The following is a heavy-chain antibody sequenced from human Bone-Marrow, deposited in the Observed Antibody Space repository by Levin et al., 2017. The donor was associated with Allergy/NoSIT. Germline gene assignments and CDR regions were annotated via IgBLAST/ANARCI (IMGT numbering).Heavy chain of an antibody. CDR3: ARSSGRTVAAYYFDY. CDR2: IDPTDSYT. CDR1: GYNFTSSW. J-gene: IGHJ4*02. D-gene: IGHD6-19*01. V-gene: IGHV5-10-1*01. Sequence: GESLKISCKGSGYNFTSSWINWVRHMPGQGLEWMGRIDPTDSYTNYRPSFQGHVTFSADKSISTAYLQWRSLKASDTAIYFCARSSGRTVAAYYFDYWGQGSLVTVSS.